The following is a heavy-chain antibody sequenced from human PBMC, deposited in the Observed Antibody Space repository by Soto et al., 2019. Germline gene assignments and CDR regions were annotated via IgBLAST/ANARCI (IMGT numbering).Heavy chain of an antibody. Sequence: EVQLVESGGGLVKPGGSLRLSCAASGFTFSSYSMNWVRQAPGKGLEWVSSISSSSSYIYYADSVKGRFTISRDNAKNSLDLQMNSLRAEDTAVYYCARAGVVVAATPLFYWGQGTLVTVSS. CDR2: ISSSSSYI. V-gene: IGHV3-21*01. CDR3: ARAGVVVAATPLFY. J-gene: IGHJ4*02. CDR1: GFTFSSYS. D-gene: IGHD2-15*01.